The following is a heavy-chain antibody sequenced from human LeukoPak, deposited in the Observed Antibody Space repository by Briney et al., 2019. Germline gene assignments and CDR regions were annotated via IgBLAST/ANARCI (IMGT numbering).Heavy chain of an antibody. J-gene: IGHJ4*02. D-gene: IGHD3-10*01. CDR1: GFTFRSYG. CDR2: INSDGSST. V-gene: IGHV3-74*01. CDR3: ARGGNYGSIDY. Sequence: GGSLRLSCAASGFTFRSYGMHWVRQTPGKGLVWVSRINSDGSSTNYADSVKGRFTISRDNAKNTLYLQMNSLRAEDTAVYYCARGGNYGSIDYWGQGTLVTVSS.